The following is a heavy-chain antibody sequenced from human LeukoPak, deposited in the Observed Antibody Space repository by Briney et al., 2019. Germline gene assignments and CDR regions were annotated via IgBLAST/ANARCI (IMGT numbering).Heavy chain of an antibody. V-gene: IGHV1-18*01. J-gene: IGHJ5*02. CDR2: ISAYNGNT. CDR3: VRDPYYDILTGYLPPYNWFDP. D-gene: IGHD3-9*01. CDR1: GYTFTSYG. Sequence: GASVKVSCKASGYTFTSYGISWVRQAPGQGLEWMGWISAYNGNTNYAQKLQGRVTMTTDTSTSTAYMELRSLRSDDTAVYYCVRDPYYDILTGYLPPYNWFDPWGQGTLVTVSS.